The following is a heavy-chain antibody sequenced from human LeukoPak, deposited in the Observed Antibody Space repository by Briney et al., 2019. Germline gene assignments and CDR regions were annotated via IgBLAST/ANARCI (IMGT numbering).Heavy chain of an antibody. CDR1: GYTFTSYG. Sequence: ASVKVSCKASGYTFTSYGISWVRQAPGQGLEWMGWISAYNGNTNYAQKLQGRVTMTTDTSTSTAYMELRSLRSDDTAVYYCARDRYYDFWIGYPNDAFDIWGQGTMVTVSS. CDR2: ISAYNGNT. CDR3: ARDRYYDFWIGYPNDAFDI. D-gene: IGHD3-3*01. J-gene: IGHJ3*02. V-gene: IGHV1-18*01.